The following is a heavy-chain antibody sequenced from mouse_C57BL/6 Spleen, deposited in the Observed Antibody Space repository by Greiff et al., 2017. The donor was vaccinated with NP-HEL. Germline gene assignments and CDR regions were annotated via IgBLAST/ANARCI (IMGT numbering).Heavy chain of an antibody. J-gene: IGHJ2*01. V-gene: IGHV5-4*03. Sequence: EVKLVESGGGLVKPGGSLKLSCAASGFTFSSYAMSWVRQTPEKRLEWVATISDGGSYTYYPDNVKGRFTISRDNAKNNLYLQMSHLKSEDTAMYYCARGELLDYSGQGTTLTVSS. CDR1: GFTFSSYA. CDR2: ISDGGSYT. CDR3: ARGELLDY.